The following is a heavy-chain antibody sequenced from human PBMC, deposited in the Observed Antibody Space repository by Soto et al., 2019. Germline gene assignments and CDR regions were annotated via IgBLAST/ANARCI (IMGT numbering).Heavy chain of an antibody. Sequence: GESLKISCQGSGYSFATYWIGWVRQVPGKGLEWMGIIFPADSDTRYSPSFQGQVTISADKSISTAYLQWSSLKASDTAMYYCATPYGGFDYWGQGTLVTVSS. CDR2: IFPADSDT. CDR1: GYSFATYW. J-gene: IGHJ4*02. CDR3: ATPYGGFDY. V-gene: IGHV5-51*01. D-gene: IGHD4-17*01.